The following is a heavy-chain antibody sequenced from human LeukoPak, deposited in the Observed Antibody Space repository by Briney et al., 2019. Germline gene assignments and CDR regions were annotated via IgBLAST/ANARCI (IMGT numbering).Heavy chain of an antibody. CDR2: ISSSSSYI. J-gene: IGHJ3*02. CDR1: GFTLSSYS. CDR3: ARDVNDAFDI. Sequence: GGSLRLSCAASGFTLSSYSMNWVRQAPGKGLEWVSSISSSSSYIYYADSVKGRFTISRDNAKNSLYLQMNSLRAEDTAVYYCARDVNDAFDIWGQGTMVTVSS. V-gene: IGHV3-21*01.